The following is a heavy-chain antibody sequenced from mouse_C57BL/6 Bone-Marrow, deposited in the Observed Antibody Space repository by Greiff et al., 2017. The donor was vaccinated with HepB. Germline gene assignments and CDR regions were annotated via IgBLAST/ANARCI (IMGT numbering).Heavy chain of an antibody. CDR2: INYDGSST. CDR3: ARDGYYDYDNAMDY. D-gene: IGHD2-4*01. J-gene: IGHJ4*01. CDR1: GFTFSDYY. Sequence: EVKLVESEGGLVQPGSSMKLSCTASGFTFSDYYMAWVRQVPEKGLEWVANINYDGSSTYYLDSLKSRFIISRDNAKNILYLQMSSLKSEDTATYYCARDGYYDYDNAMDYWGQGTSVTVSS. V-gene: IGHV5-16*01.